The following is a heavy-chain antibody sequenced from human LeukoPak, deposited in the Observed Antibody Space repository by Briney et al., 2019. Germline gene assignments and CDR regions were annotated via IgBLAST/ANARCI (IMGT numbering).Heavy chain of an antibody. D-gene: IGHD3-3*01. J-gene: IGHJ6*03. CDR2: IYQSGST. CDR3: ARSHYDFWSGYSYMDV. CDR1: GGSISSYY. V-gene: IGHV4-59*08. Sequence: SETLSLTCSVSGGSISSYYWSWIRQPPGKGLEWIGSIYQSGSTYYNPSLKSRLTISVDTSKNQFSLKLSSVTAADTAVYYCARSHYDFWSGYSYMDVWGKGTTVTVSS.